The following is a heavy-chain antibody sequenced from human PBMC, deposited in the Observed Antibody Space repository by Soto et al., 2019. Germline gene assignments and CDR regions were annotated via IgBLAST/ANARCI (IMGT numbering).Heavy chain of an antibody. CDR1: GGSISSGGYC. J-gene: IGHJ6*02. CDR2: IYYSGST. V-gene: IGHV4-31*03. D-gene: IGHD6-13*01. Sequence: SETLSLTCTVSGGSISSGGYCWSWIRQHPGKGLEWIGYIYYSGSTYYNPSLKSRVTISVDTSKNQFSLKLSSVTAADTAVYYCARDLSSSSYYYYGMDVWGQGTTVTVSS. CDR3: ARDLSSSSYYYYGMDV.